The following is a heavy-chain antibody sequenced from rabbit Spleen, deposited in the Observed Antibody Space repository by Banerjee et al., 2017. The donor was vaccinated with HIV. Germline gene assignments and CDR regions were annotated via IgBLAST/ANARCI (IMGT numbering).Heavy chain of an antibody. V-gene: IGHV1S45*01. CDR3: ARALAGVIGWTFYL. J-gene: IGHJ4*01. CDR2: IYAGGSTN. CDR1: GFSFNSGTD. Sequence: QEQLEESGGGLVQPEGSLTLTCKASGFSFNSGTDMCWVRRAPGKGLKLIVCIYAGGSTNSSASWAKGRFTVSKTSTTTVTLQMTSLTAADTATYFCARALAGVIGWTFYLWGPGTLVTVS. D-gene: IGHD4-1*01.